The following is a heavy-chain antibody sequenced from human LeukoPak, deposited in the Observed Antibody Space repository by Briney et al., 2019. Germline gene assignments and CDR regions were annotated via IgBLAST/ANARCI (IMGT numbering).Heavy chain of an antibody. Sequence: GGSLRLSCVASGFAFSTYAMHWVRQPPGKGLERVAVISYGGGVKYYADSVKGRFTISRDSSSNTLYLQMNSLRSEDTAVYYCARDKIQGAPDYRDHWGQGTLVTVSS. J-gene: IGHJ4*02. V-gene: IGHV3-30*04. CDR3: ARDKIQGAPDYRDH. CDR2: ISYGGGVK. CDR1: GFAFSTYA. D-gene: IGHD1-1*01.